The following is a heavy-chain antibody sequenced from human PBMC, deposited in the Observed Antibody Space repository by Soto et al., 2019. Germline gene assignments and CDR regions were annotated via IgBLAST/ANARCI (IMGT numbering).Heavy chain of an antibody. J-gene: IGHJ6*02. CDR3: ARGPRFTMVRGVTYYYYYGMDV. V-gene: IGHV1-8*01. D-gene: IGHD3-10*01. Sequence: ASVKVSCKASGDTFSTYTITWVRQAPGQGLEWMGGIIPRSGTSNYAQKFQGRVTMTRNTSISTAYMELSSLRSEDTAVYYCARGPRFTMVRGVTYYYYYGMDVWGQGTTVTVSS. CDR1: GDTFSTYT. CDR2: IIPRSGTS.